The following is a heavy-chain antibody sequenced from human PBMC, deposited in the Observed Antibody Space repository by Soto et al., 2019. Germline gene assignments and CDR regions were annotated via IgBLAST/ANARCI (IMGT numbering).Heavy chain of an antibody. Sequence: ELQLVESGGGLVQPGRSLRLSCVGSGFTFGNFAIHWVRQAPGKGLEWVSGISWNSDTIGYADSVKGRFTISRDNAKNSIYLQMNSLRAEDTALYYCAKAGGLGSYFNWFDFWGQGTLVTVSS. CDR3: AKAGGLGSYFNWFDF. CDR1: GFTFGNFA. J-gene: IGHJ5*01. D-gene: IGHD3-10*01. V-gene: IGHV3-9*01. CDR2: ISWNSDTI.